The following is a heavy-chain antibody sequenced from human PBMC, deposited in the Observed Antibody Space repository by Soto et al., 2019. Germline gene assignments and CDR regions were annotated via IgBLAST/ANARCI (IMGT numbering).Heavy chain of an antibody. V-gene: IGHV1-18*01. CDR1: GYTFTSYG. Sequence: ASVKVSCKASGYTFTSYGISWVRQAPGQGLEWMGWISVYNGNTNYAQKFQGRVTMTTDTSTSTAYMELWSLRSDDTAMYYCARVYDFWSGYQTPFDYWGQGTLVTVSS. CDR2: ISVYNGNT. J-gene: IGHJ4*02. D-gene: IGHD3-3*01. CDR3: ARVYDFWSGYQTPFDY.